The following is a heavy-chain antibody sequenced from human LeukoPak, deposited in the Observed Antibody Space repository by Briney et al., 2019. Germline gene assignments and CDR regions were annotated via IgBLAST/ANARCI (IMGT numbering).Heavy chain of an antibody. Sequence: SETLSLTCTVSGGSISSYYWSWIRQPAGKGLEWIGRIYTSGSTNYNPSLKSRVTMSVDTSKNQFSLKLGSVTAADTAVYYCARATPPYGSGSPSLYYYGMDVWGQGTTVTVSS. D-gene: IGHD3-10*01. V-gene: IGHV4-4*07. CDR1: GGSISSYY. CDR3: ARATPPYGSGSPSLYYYGMDV. J-gene: IGHJ6*02. CDR2: IYTSGST.